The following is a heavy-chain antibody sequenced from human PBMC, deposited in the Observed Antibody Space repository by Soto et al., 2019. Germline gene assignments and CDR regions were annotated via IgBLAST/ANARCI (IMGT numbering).Heavy chain of an antibody. V-gene: IGHV4-59*01. Sequence: PSETLSLTCTVSGGSISSYYWSWIRQPPGKGLEWIGYIYYSGSTNYNPSLKSRVTISVDTSKNQFSLKLSSVTAADTAVYYCARTQRGYSDRPAPEANDYWGQGTLVTVSS. J-gene: IGHJ4*02. CDR1: GGSISSYY. CDR2: IYYSGST. CDR3: ARTQRGYSDRPAPEANDY. D-gene: IGHD5-12*01.